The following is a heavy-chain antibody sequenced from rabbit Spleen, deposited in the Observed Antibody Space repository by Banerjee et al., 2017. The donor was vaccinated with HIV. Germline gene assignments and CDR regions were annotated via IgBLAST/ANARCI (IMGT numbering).Heavy chain of an antibody. CDR1: GFSFSSSYW. CDR2: IYGGVIGST. D-gene: IGHD6-1*01. J-gene: IGHJ4*01. V-gene: IGHV1S45*01. CDR3: TRDDGSYDYIDGYFNL. Sequence: QEQLVESGGGLVQPGASLTLTCTASGFSFSSSYWICWVRQAPGKGLECIACIYGGVIGSTYYATWAKGRFTISKTSSTTVTLQMTSLTAADTATYFCTRDDGSYDYIDGYFNLWGPGTLVTVS.